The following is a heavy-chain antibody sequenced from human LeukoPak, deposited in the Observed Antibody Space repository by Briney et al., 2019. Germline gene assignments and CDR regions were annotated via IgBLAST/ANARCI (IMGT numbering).Heavy chain of an antibody. CDR3: ARVGYCSSTSCQDY. Sequence: SETLSLTCAVYGGSFSGYYWSWIRQPPGKGLEWIGEINHSGSTNYNPSLKSRVTISVDTSKNQFSLKLSSVTAADTAVYYCARVGYCSSTSCQDYWGQGTLVTVSS. CDR2: INHSGST. J-gene: IGHJ4*02. V-gene: IGHV4-34*01. D-gene: IGHD2-2*03. CDR1: GGSFSGYY.